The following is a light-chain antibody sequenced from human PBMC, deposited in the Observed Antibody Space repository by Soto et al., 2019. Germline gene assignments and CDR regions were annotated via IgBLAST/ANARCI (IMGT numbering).Light chain of an antibody. V-gene: IGKV3-15*01. Sequence: EIVMTQSPATLSVSPGERATLSCRASQSVSSNLAWYPQKPGQAPRLLIYGASTRAAGIPATLSGTGSGTEFTLTISSRQSEDFGVYYCQQYNSGPLTFGGGTKVEIK. CDR1: QSVSSN. CDR3: QQYNSGPLT. CDR2: GAS. J-gene: IGKJ4*01.